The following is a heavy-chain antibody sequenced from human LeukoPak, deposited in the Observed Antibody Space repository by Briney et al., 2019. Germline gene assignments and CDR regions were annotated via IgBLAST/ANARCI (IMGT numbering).Heavy chain of an antibody. CDR1: GGTFSSYA. D-gene: IGHD1-26*01. CDR3: ARDRGRNSGSYSAWFDP. CDR2: IIPIFGTA. Sequence: ASVKVSCKASGGTFSSYAISWVRQAPGQGLEWMGGIIPIFGTANYAQKFQGRVTITTDESTSTAYMELSSLRSEDTAVYYCARDRGRNSGSYSAWFDPWGQGTLVTVSS. J-gene: IGHJ5*02. V-gene: IGHV1-69*05.